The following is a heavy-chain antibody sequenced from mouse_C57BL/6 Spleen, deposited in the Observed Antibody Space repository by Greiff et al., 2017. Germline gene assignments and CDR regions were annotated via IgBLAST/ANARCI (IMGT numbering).Heavy chain of an antibody. CDR3: ARSRDDYEGDY. CDR2: IRNKANGYTT. V-gene: IGHV7-3*01. D-gene: IGHD2-4*01. Sequence: DVKLVESGGGLVQPGGSLSLSCAASGFTFTDYYMSWVRQPPGKALEWLGFIRNKANGYTTEYSASVKDRFTISRDNSQSILYLQMNALRAEDSATYYCARSRDDYEGDYWGQVTSVTVSS. CDR1: GFTFTDYY. J-gene: IGHJ4*01.